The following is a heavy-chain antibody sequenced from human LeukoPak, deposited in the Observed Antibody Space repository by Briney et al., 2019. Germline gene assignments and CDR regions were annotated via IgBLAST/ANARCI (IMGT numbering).Heavy chain of an antibody. D-gene: IGHD5-12*01. CDR2: ISDTGRDI. J-gene: IGHJ4*02. CDR3: AKGLFSAYDKYLDS. CDR1: GFAFESFT. V-gene: IGHV3-21*04. Sequence: GGSLRLSCAGSGFAFESFTMTWVRQAPGKGLEWVSLISDTGRDINYADSVRGRFTISRDNTKNSLFLQMDSLRVKDTAIYYCAKGLFSAYDKYLDSWGQGTLVTVSS.